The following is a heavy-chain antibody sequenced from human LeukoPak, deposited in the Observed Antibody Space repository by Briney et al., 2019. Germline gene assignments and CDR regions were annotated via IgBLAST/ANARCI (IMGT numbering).Heavy chain of an antibody. J-gene: IGHJ6*02. Sequence: PGGSLRLSCAASGLIFSSYAMSWVRQAPGKGLEWVSAISGSGGSTYYADSVKGRFTISRDNSKNTLYLQMNSLRAEDTAVYYCAKGLTSSSWYEDYYYGMDVWGQGTTVTVSS. V-gene: IGHV3-23*01. CDR3: AKGLTSSSWYEDYYYGMDV. CDR1: GLIFSSYA. CDR2: ISGSGGST. D-gene: IGHD6-13*01.